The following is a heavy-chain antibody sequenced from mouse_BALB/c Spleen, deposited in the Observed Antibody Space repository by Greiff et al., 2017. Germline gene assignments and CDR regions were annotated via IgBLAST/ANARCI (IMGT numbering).Heavy chain of an antibody. CDR1: GYTFTSYW. D-gene: IGHD4-1*01. V-gene: IGHV1S132*01. CDR2: IFPGTGTT. J-gene: IGHJ2*01. Sequence: QVQLQQSGAELVKPGASVKLSCKTSGYTFTSYWIQWVKQRPGQGLGWIGEIFPGTGTTYYNEKFKGKATLTIDTSSSTAYMQLSSLTSEDSAVYFCARSGGYWGQGTTLTVSS. CDR3: ARSGGY.